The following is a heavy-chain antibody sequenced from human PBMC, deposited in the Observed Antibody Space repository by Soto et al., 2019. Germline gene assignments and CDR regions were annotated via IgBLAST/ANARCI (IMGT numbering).Heavy chain of an antibody. J-gene: IGHJ5*02. D-gene: IGHD3-3*01. V-gene: IGHV1-3*01. CDR3: ARVSGAYDFWSGYSLSP. CDR2: INAGNGNT. CDR1: GYTFTSYA. Sequence: ASVKVSCKASGYTFTSYAMHWVRQAPGQRLEWMGWINAGNGNTKYSQKFQGRVTITRDTSASTAYLELSSLSFEDTAVYYFARVSGAYDFWSGYSLSPWGQGTLVTVSS.